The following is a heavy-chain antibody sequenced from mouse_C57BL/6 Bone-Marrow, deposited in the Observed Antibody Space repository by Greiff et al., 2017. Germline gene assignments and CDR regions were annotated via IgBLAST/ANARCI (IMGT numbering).Heavy chain of an antibody. J-gene: IGHJ4*01. D-gene: IGHD1-1*01. CDR1: GFNIKDYY. Sequence: VQLKQSGAELVRPGASVKLSCTASGFNIKDYYMHWVKQRPEQGLEWIGRIDPEDGDTEYAPKFQGKATMTADTSSNTAYLQPSSLTSEDTAVYYCTTSPFITTVVATDYAMDYWGQGTSVTVSS. V-gene: IGHV14-1*01. CDR3: TTSPFITTVVATDYAMDY. CDR2: IDPEDGDT.